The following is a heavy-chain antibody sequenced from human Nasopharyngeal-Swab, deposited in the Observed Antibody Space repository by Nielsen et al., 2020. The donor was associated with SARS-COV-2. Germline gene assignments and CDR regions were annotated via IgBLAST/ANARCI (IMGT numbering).Heavy chain of an antibody. CDR2: INHSGST. D-gene: IGHD2-2*01. V-gene: IGHV4-34*01. CDR3: ARGLSGVVPAPILGLGPYYYYYYLDV. CDR1: GGSFSGSY. Sequence: SETLSRTCAAYGGSFSGSYWGWIRQPPGKGQEGIAEINHSGSTKYNPSHRSRVTLSVDTSMNQVSLEVSSVTAADTAVYYCARGLSGVVPAPILGLGPYYYYYYLDVWGKGTTVTVSS. J-gene: IGHJ6*03.